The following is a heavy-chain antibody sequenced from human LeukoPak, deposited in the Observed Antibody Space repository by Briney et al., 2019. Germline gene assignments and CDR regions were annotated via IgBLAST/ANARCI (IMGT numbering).Heavy chain of an antibody. D-gene: IGHD3-22*01. Sequence: PGGSLRLSCAASGFTFSSYAMHWVRQAPGKGLEWVAVISYDGSNKYYADSVKGRLTISRDNSKNTLYLQMNSLRAEDTAVYYCARGGPYYYDSSGYYSAYFDYWGQGTLVTVSS. CDR3: ARGGPYYYDSSGYYSAYFDY. V-gene: IGHV3-30-3*01. CDR2: ISYDGSNK. J-gene: IGHJ4*02. CDR1: GFTFSSYA.